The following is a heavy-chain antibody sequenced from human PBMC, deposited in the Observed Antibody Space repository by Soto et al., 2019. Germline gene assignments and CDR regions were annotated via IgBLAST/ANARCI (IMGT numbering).Heavy chain of an antibody. V-gene: IGHV4-59*01. Sequence: SETLSLTCTVSGGSIRDYYWSWIRQPPGKGLEFIGYVFYSGSTSYNPSLKSRVSITVDTPKNIFSLKLRSVTAADTAIYFCARIKRGYSYGSIIDFWGQGARVTVPQ. D-gene: IGHD5-18*01. J-gene: IGHJ4*02. CDR3: ARIKRGYSYGSIIDF. CDR2: VFYSGST. CDR1: GGSIRDYY.